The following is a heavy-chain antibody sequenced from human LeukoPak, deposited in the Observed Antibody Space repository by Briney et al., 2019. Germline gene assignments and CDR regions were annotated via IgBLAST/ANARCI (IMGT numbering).Heavy chain of an antibody. V-gene: IGHV4-30-4*07. D-gene: IGHD3-9*01. Sequence: PSETLSLTCAVSGGSISGGGYSWSRIRQPPWKGLEWIGYIYYSGSTYYNQSLKSRVTISVDTSKNQFSLKLSSVTAADTAVYYCASQSNDAEGRELRYFDWFPLDYYYYYYMDVWGKGTTVTVSS. CDR1: GGSISGGGYS. J-gene: IGHJ6*03. CDR2: IYYSGST. CDR3: ASQSNDAEGRELRYFDWFPLDYYYYYYMDV.